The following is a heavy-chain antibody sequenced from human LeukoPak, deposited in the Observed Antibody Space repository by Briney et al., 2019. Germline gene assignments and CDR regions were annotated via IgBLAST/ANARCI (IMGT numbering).Heavy chain of an antibody. CDR3: ARVMITFGGVIVGHYYYYYMDV. D-gene: IGHD3-16*02. CDR1: GGSSSGYY. V-gene: IGHV4-34*01. Sequence: KPSETLSLTCAVYGGSSSGYYWSWIRQPPGKGLEWIGEINHSGSTNYNPSLKSRVTISVDTSKNQFSLKLSSVTAADTAVYYCARVMITFGGVIVGHYYYYYMDVWGKGTTVTVSS. J-gene: IGHJ6*03. CDR2: INHSGST.